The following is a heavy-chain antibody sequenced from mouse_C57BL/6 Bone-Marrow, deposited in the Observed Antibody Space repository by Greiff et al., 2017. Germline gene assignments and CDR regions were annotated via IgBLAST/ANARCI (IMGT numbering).Heavy chain of an antibody. CDR2: IYPRSGNT. V-gene: IGHV1-81*01. Sequence: LVESGAELARPGASVKLSCKASGYTFTSYGISWVKQRTGQGLEWIGEIYPRSGNTYYNEKFKGKATLTADKSSSTAYMELRSLTSEDSAVYFCARLRVYYYGSSFAWVAYWGQGTLVTVSA. CDR3: ARLRVYYYGSSFAWVAY. CDR1: GYTFTSYG. D-gene: IGHD1-1*01. J-gene: IGHJ3*01.